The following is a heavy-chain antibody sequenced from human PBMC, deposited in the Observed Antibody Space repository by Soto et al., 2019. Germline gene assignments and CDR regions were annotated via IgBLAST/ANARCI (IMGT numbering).Heavy chain of an antibody. V-gene: IGHV1-8*01. D-gene: IGHD7-27*01. CDR2: MSPKTGNT. J-gene: IGHJ4*02. Sequence: QVQLVQSGAEVKKPGASVKVSCKASGYTFTRYDINWVRQATGQGLEWIGWMSPKTGNTGYAQKFQGRVTMTRNPSISTAYMELSSLTSEDTAVYYCARGPPDWGFDYWGQGTLVPVSS. CDR1: GYTFTRYD. CDR3: ARGPPDWGFDY.